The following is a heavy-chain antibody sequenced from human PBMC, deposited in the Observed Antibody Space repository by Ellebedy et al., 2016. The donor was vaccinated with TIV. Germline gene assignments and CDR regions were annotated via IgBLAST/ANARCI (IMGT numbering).Heavy chain of an antibody. J-gene: IGHJ4*02. CDR2: IWHDGSHS. V-gene: IGHV3-33*01. CDR3: ASELVGTTDFDY. Sequence: GESLKISCAASGFTFSIYGMHWVRQAPGKGLEWVGIIWHDGSHSYYADSVKGRFPISRDNSKNTVDLQMNSLRADDTAVYYCASELVGTTDFDYWGQGTLVTVSS. D-gene: IGHD1-26*01. CDR1: GFTFSIYG.